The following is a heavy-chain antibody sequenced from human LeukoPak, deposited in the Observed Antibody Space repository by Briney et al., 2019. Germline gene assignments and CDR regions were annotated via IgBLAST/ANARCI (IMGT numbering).Heavy chain of an antibody. CDR2: IIPIFGTA. J-gene: IGHJ4*02. V-gene: IGHV1-69*13. CDR1: GGTFSNYA. Sequence: ASVKVSCKASGGTFSNYAINWVRQAPGQGLEWMGGIIPIFGTANYAQKFQDRVTITADESTSTAYMELSSLRSEDTAVYYCARISTGYSGNYYFDYWGQGTLVTVSS. D-gene: IGHD4-23*01. CDR3: ARISTGYSGNYYFDY.